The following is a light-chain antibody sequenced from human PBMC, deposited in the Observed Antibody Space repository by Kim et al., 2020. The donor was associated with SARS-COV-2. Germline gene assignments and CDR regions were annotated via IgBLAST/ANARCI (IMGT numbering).Light chain of an antibody. Sequence: SSELTQDPAVSVALGQTVRRTCQGDSLKNYYATWYLQRPGQAPLLVLSGKSNRPSGIPDRFSGSASGNTASLTITGAQAEDEADYYCTSRDSSGDHVVFG. CDR3: TSRDSSGDHVV. V-gene: IGLV3-19*01. J-gene: IGLJ2*01. CDR2: GKS. CDR1: SLKNYY.